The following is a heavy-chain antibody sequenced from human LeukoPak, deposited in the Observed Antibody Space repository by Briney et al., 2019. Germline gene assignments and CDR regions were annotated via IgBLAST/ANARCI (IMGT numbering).Heavy chain of an antibody. D-gene: IGHD6-13*01. CDR1: GGSISSSSYY. CDR3: ARHVSGASSSWYPYYYYYYMDV. Sequence: SETLSLTCTVSGGSISSSSYYGGWIRQPPGKGLEWIRSIYYSGSTYYNPSLKSRVTISVDTSKNQFSLKLSSVTAADTAVYYCARHVSGASSSWYPYYYYYYMDVWGKGTTVTVSS. CDR2: IYYSGST. J-gene: IGHJ6*03. V-gene: IGHV4-39*01.